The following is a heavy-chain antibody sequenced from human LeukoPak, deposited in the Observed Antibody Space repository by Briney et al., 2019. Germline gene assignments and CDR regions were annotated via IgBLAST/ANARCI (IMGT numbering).Heavy chain of an antibody. CDR1: GYTFTSNG. J-gene: IGHJ5*02. Sequence: GASVKVSCKASGYTFTSNGISWVRQAPGQGLEWMGWISAYSGNAQYAQKFQGRVTMTTHTSTTTAYMELRSLRSDDTAVYYCAKVGYYNIFIGYPHASWGQGTLVTVSS. CDR3: AKVGYYNIFIGYPHAS. CDR2: ISAYSGNA. D-gene: IGHD3-9*01. V-gene: IGHV1-18*01.